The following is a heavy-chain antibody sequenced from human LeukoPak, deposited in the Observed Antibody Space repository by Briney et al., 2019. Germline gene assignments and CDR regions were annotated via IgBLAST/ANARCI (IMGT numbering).Heavy chain of an antibody. J-gene: IGHJ5*02. CDR3: TRDKDYSWFEEWFDP. V-gene: IGHV3-49*03. Sequence: GGSLRLSCTASGFSLGDHAMSWFRQAPGKGLEWVAFIRSKAHGGSTENAASVKGRSTISRDDSRNIAYLQMNSLKTEDTAVYYYTRDKDYSWFEEWFDPWGQGTLVTVSS. CDR1: GFSLGDHA. D-gene: IGHD4-11*01. CDR2: IRSKAHGGST.